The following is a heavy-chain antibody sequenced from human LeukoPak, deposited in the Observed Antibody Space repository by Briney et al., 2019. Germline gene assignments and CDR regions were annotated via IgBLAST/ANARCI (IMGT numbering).Heavy chain of an antibody. Sequence: GGSLRLSCAASGFTFSSYALHWVRQAPGKGLEWVAVISYDGSNKYYADSVKGRLTISRDNSKNTLYLQMNSLRAEDTAVYYCARDPGLNIVVVSPDYWGQGTLVTVSS. V-gene: IGHV3-30*04. D-gene: IGHD2-15*01. CDR2: ISYDGSNK. CDR3: ARDPGLNIVVVSPDY. J-gene: IGHJ4*02. CDR1: GFTFSSYA.